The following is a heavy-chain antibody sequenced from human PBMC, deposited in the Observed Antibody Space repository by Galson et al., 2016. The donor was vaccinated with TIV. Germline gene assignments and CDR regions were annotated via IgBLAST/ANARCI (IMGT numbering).Heavy chain of an antibody. Sequence: SLRLSCAASGFTFRSSAMYWVRQAPGKGLQFVAIISYDGNYKYYADSVKGRFTISRDNSKNTLYLQMNGLKPADTALYYCAREEHQYGSGWYSYYYYDGMDIWGQGTTVTVS. J-gene: IGHJ6*02. V-gene: IGHV3-30*04. D-gene: IGHD6-19*01. CDR1: GFTFRSSA. CDR3: AREEHQYGSGWYSYYYYDGMDI. CDR2: ISYDGNYK.